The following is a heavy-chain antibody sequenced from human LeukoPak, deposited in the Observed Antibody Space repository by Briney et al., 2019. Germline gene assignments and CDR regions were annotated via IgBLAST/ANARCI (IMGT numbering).Heavy chain of an antibody. Sequence: GRSLRLSCAASGFTFSSYGMHWVRQAPGKGLEWVAVIWYDGSNKYYADSVKGRFTISRDNSKNTLYPQMNSLRGEDTAVYYCAKAVAAAGYHFYGMDVWGQGTTVTVSS. D-gene: IGHD6-13*01. J-gene: IGHJ6*02. CDR2: IWYDGSNK. V-gene: IGHV3-33*06. CDR1: GFTFSSYG. CDR3: AKAVAAAGYHFYGMDV.